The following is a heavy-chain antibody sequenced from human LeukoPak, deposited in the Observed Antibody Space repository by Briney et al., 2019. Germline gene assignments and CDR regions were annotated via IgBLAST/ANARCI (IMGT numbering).Heavy chain of an antibody. D-gene: IGHD6-19*01. Sequence: DSVKVSCKASGYTFTSYDINWVRQATGQGLEWMGWMNPNSGNTGYAQKFQGRVTMTRNTSISTAYMELSSLRSEDTAVYYCARVGYSSGWYFSPINWFDPWGQGTRVTVSS. CDR3: ARVGYSSGWYFSPINWFDP. CDR1: GYTFTSYD. CDR2: MNPNSGNT. J-gene: IGHJ5*02. V-gene: IGHV1-8*01.